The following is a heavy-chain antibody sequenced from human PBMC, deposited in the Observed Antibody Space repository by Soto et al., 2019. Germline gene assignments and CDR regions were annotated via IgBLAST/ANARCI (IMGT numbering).Heavy chain of an antibody. CDR3: VKDESINWYSGHFRH. V-gene: IGHV3-9*01. CDR2: INWNSGSI. Sequence: PGGSLRLSCAASGFTFDDYAMHWARQVPGKGPEWVSGINWNSGSIGYGDSVKGRFAISRDNAKNSLHLQMNSLSAEDTAFYYCVKDESINWYSGHFRHWGQGTLVTVSS. CDR1: GFTFDDYA. J-gene: IGHJ1*01. D-gene: IGHD6-13*01.